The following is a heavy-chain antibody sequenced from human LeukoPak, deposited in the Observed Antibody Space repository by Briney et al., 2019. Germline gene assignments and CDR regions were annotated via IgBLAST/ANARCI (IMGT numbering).Heavy chain of an antibody. CDR3: ARQFNDILTYFDY. Sequence: PSETLSLTCTVSGASISGYYWCWIRQPPGKGLEWIGSIYYSGSTYYNASLKSRVTISVDTSKNQFSLKMSSVTAADTAVYYCARQFNDILTYFDYWGQGTLVTVSS. CDR1: GASISGYY. D-gene: IGHD3-9*01. V-gene: IGHV4-39*01. J-gene: IGHJ4*02. CDR2: IYYSGST.